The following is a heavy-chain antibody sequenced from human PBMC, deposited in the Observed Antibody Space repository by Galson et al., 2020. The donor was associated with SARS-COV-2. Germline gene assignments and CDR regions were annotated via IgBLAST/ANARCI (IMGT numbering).Heavy chain of an antibody. CDR3: ARLHYGEYAPEAFDI. CDR2: ITHSGGT. CDR1: ATSINNGSYS. J-gene: IGHJ3*02. D-gene: IGHD4-17*01. Sequence: SETLSLTCAVSATSINNGSYSCNWIRQPPGKGLEWIGYITHSGGTYYNPSLKSPVTISGDRSKNQFSLRLSSVTAADTAVYHCARLHYGEYAPEAFDIWGPGTRVTMAS. V-gene: IGHV4-30-2*01.